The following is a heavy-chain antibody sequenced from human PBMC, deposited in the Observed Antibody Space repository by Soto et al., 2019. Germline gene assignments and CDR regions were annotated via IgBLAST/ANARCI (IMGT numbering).Heavy chain of an antibody. D-gene: IGHD3-16*02. CDR3: TTPNDYVWGSYRRMEYFQH. CDR2: IKSKTDGGTT. V-gene: IGHV3-15*07. CDR1: GFTFSNAW. J-gene: IGHJ1*01. Sequence: GGSLRLSCAASGFTFSNAWMNWVRQAPGKGLEWVGRIKSKTDGGTTDYAAPVKGRFTISRDDSKNTLYLQMNSLKTEDTAVYYCTTPNDYVWGSYRRMEYFQHWGQGTLVTVSS.